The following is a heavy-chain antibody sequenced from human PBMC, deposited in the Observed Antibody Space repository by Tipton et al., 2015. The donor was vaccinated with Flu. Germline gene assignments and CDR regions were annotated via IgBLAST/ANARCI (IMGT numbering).Heavy chain of an antibody. Sequence: GLVKPSQTLSLTCAISGDSVSSHSAAWSWIRQSPSRGLEWLGRTFYRSAWHNNSAVSVKSRITINADTSKNQFSLQLSSVTPEDTAVYYCGRDMGRSGYAHAFDYWGQGILVTVSS. V-gene: IGHV6-1*01. J-gene: IGHJ4*02. CDR2: TFYRSAWHN. CDR1: GDSVSSHSAA. CDR3: GRDMGRSGYAHAFDY. D-gene: IGHD3-22*01.